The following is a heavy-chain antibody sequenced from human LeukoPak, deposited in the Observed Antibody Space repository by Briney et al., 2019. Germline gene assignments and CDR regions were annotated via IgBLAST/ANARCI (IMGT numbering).Heavy chain of an antibody. CDR2: IYYSGST. V-gene: IGHV4-59*12. CDR3: AREGYGDYVSYGMDV. CDR1: GGSFSGYY. D-gene: IGHD4-17*01. Sequence: SETLSLTCAVYGGSFSGYYWSWIRQPPGKGLEWIGYIYYSGSTNYNPSLKSRVTISVDTSKNQFSLKLSSVTAADTAVYYCAREGYGDYVSYGMDVWGQGTTVTVSS. J-gene: IGHJ6*02.